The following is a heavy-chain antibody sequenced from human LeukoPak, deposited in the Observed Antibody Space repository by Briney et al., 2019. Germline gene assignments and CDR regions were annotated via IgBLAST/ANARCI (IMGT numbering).Heavy chain of an antibody. CDR2: IYYSGST. CDR3: ARGPSGSYAGPNWN. CDR1: GGSISSYY. V-gene: IGHV4-59*08. Sequence: SETLSLTCTVSGGSISSYYWSWIRQPPGKGLEWIGYIYYSGSTNYNPSLKSRVTISVDTSKNQFSLKLSSVTAADTAVYYCARGPSGSYAGPNWNWGQGTLVTVSS. J-gene: IGHJ4*02. D-gene: IGHD1-26*01.